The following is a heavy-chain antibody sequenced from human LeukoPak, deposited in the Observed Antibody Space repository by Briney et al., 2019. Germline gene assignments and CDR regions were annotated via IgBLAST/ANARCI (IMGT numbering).Heavy chain of an antibody. D-gene: IGHD3-10*01. CDR2: INANSGDT. J-gene: IGHJ3*02. V-gene: IGHV1-2*02. CDR1: GYTFTGYY. CDR3: ARDGSFDI. Sequence: GASVKVSCTASGYTFTGYYMHWVRQAPGQGLEWMGWINANSGDTNSAQKFQGRVTMTRDTSINTAYMELSRLRSDDTAVYYCARDGSFDIWGQGTMVTVSS.